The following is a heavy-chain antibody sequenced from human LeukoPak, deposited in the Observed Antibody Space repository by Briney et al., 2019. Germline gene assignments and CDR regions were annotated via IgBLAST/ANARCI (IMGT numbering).Heavy chain of an antibody. J-gene: IGHJ3*01. D-gene: IGHD5-18*01. CDR2: ISMDGIQE. Sequence: PGRSLRLPCGASGFRFNNYAMHWVRQPPGTGLEWVAVISMDGIQEYYADSVKGRFSISRDNSKNTLYLQMNSLRSEDTAVYYCAREVYSYALDALDLWGQGTMVTVSS. V-gene: IGHV3-30*04. CDR1: GFRFNNYA. CDR3: AREVYSYALDALDL.